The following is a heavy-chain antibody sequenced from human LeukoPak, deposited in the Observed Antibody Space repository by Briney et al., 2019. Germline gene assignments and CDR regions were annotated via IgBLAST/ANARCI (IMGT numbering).Heavy chain of an antibody. D-gene: IGHD3-10*01. CDR3: AKEAPYYYGSGSYQNWFDP. CDR2: IYHSGST. V-gene: IGHV4-38-2*02. CDR1: GYSISSGYY. J-gene: IGHJ5*02. Sequence: SETLSLTCTVSGYSISSGYYWGWIRQSPGKGLEWIGSIYHSGSTYYNPSLKSRVIISIDTSNNQFSLRLTSVTAADTAMYYCAKEAPYYYGSGSYQNWFDPWGQGTLVTVSS.